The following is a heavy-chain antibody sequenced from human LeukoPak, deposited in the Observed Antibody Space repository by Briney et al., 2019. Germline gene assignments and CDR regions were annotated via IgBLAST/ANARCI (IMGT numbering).Heavy chain of an antibody. D-gene: IGHD6-19*01. CDR1: GGSISSYY. CDR2: IYYSGST. J-gene: IGHJ4*02. Sequence: SETLSLTCTVSGGSISSYYWSWIRQPPGKGLEWIGYIYYSGSTNYNPSLKSRVTISVDTSKKQFSLNLSSVTAADRAVYYCARQSTKYRSGWLFDYWGQGTLVTVSS. CDR3: ARQSTKYRSGWLFDY. V-gene: IGHV4-59*08.